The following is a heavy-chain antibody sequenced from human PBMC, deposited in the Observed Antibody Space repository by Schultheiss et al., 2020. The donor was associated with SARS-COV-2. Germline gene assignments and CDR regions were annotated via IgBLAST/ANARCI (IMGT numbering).Heavy chain of an antibody. CDR3: ASQPGSSWFHY. CDR1: GFTFSSYA. D-gene: IGHD6-13*01. V-gene: IGHV3-30-3*01. Sequence: GGSLRLSCAASGFTFSSYAMHWVRQAPGKGLEWVAVISYDGSNKYYADSVKGRFTISRDNAQNSLYLQMNSLRDDDTAVYFCASQPGSSWFHYWGQGTLVTVSS. CDR2: ISYDGSNK. J-gene: IGHJ4*02.